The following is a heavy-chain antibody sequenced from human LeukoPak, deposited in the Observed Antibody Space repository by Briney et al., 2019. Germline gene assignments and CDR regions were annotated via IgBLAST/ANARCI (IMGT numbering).Heavy chain of an antibody. Sequence: SETLSLTCAVDGGSFSGYYWSWIRQPPGKGLGLNGEINHSGSTNYNPSLKSRVTISVDNSKNQLSLKLSSVTAADTAVYYCASGPSLWDFGSGGWFDPCGQGTLVTVSS. CDR2: INHSGST. J-gene: IGHJ5*02. D-gene: IGHD3-3*01. CDR3: ASGPSLWDFGSGGWFDP. CDR1: GGSFSGYY. V-gene: IGHV4-34*01.